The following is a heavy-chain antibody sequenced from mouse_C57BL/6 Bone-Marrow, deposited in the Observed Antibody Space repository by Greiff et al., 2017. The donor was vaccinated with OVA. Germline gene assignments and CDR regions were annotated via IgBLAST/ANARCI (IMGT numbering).Heavy chain of an antibody. CDR3: ARRGMVTTGWYCDV. D-gene: IGHD2-2*01. CDR2: ISSGSSTI. CDR1: GFTFSDYG. V-gene: IGHV5-17*01. Sequence: EVKLLESGGGLVKPGGSLKLSCAASGFTFSDYGMHWVRQAPEKGLEWVAYISSGSSTIYYADTVKGRFTISGDNAKNTLLLQMTSLRSEDTAMYYWARRGMVTTGWYCDVWGTGTTVTVSS. J-gene: IGHJ1*03.